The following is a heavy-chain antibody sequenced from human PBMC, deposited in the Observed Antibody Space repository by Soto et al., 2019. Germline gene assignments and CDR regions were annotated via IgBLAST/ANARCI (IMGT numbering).Heavy chain of an antibody. D-gene: IGHD2-15*01. CDR1: GFTFDDYT. CDR2: ISWDGGST. J-gene: IGHJ3*02. V-gene: IGHV3-43*01. CDR3: AKGFGRYCSGGSCFGLGDAFDI. Sequence: GGSLRLSCAASGFTFDDYTMHWVRQAPGKGLEWVSLISWDGGSTYYADSVKGRFTISRDNSKNSLYLQMNSLRTEDTALYYCAKGFGRYCSGGSCFGLGDAFDIWGQGTMVTV.